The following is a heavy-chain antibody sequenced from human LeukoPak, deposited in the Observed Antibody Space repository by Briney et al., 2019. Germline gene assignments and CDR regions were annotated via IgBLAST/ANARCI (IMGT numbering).Heavy chain of an antibody. CDR2: TKQDGSEK. D-gene: IGHD5-18*01. V-gene: IGHV3-7*01. CDR1: GFTFSNYW. CDR3: VRGGHSYVY. Sequence: GGSLRVSCAASGFTFSNYWMSWVRQAPGKGLEWVANTKQDGSEKHYVDSVKGRFTISRDNAKNSLYLQMNSLRAEDTAVYYCVRGGHSYVYWSQGTVVTVSS. J-gene: IGHJ4*02.